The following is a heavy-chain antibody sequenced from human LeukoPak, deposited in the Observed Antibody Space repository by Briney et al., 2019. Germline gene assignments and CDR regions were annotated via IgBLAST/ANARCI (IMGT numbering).Heavy chain of an antibody. CDR3: ARADDRNYYDSGGRTSTFDI. CDR2: INHRGIS. D-gene: IGHD3-22*01. J-gene: IGHJ3*02. CDR1: GGSFSGYY. Sequence: SETLSLTCAVYGGSFSGYYWSWIRQPPGKGLEWIGEINHRGISNYNPSLKSRVTISVDTSKNQFSLKLSSVTAADTAVYNCARADDRNYYDSGGRTSTFDIWGQGTMVTVSS. V-gene: IGHV4-34*01.